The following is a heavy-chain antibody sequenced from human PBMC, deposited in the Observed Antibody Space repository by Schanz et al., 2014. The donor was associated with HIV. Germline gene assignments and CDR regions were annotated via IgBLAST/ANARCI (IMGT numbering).Heavy chain of an antibody. J-gene: IGHJ4*02. D-gene: IGHD6-19*01. Sequence: EVQLVESGGGLVKPGGSLRLSCEASGFTFDSQSMNWVRQAPGKGLEWVSGISWNSDKIGYADSVKGRFTISRDNAKNSLYLQMNSLRREDTAFYYCAKGVSVAGSSYYFDYWGQGALVTVSS. V-gene: IGHV3-9*01. CDR3: AKGVSVAGSSYYFDY. CDR2: ISWNSDKI. CDR1: GFTFDSQS.